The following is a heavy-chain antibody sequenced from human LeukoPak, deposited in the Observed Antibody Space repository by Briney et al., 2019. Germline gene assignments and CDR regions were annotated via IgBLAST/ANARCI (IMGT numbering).Heavy chain of an antibody. CDR3: ARDTGYGDYVGDY. Sequence: GASVKVSCKAFGYTFTGYWMHWVRQAPGQGLEWMGWISVYNDNRKYAQNFQGRLTMTTDTFTSTAYMELRSLRSDDTAVYYCARDTGYGDYVGDYWGQGTLVTVSS. D-gene: IGHD4-17*01. CDR2: ISVYNDNR. J-gene: IGHJ4*02. V-gene: IGHV1-18*04. CDR1: GYTFTGYW.